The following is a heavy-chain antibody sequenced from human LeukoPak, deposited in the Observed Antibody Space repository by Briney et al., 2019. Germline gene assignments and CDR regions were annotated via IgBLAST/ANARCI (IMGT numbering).Heavy chain of an antibody. D-gene: IGHD2/OR15-2a*01. CDR2: IYYSGST. CDR1: GGSISSSSYY. Sequence: PSETLFLTCTVSGGSISSSSYYWGWIRQPPGKGLEWIGSIYYSGSTYYNPSLKSRVTISVDTSKNQFSLKLSSVTAADTAVYYCAREAGILGAFDIWGQGTMVTVSS. J-gene: IGHJ3*02. CDR3: AREAGILGAFDI. V-gene: IGHV4-39*07.